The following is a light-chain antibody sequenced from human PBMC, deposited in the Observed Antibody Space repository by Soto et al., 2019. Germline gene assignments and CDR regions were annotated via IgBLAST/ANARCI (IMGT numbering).Light chain of an antibody. CDR1: SPNIGKNS. V-gene: IGLV1-51*01. J-gene: IGLJ2*01. CDR2: DNN. CDR3: GTWDSSLSAVV. Sequence: QAVVTQPPSVSAAPGQTVTISCSGSSPNIGKNSVFWCQQLPGTAPKLLIYDNNKRPSGIPDRFSGSKSGTSATLGITGLQTGDEADYYCGTWDSSLSAVVLGGGTKLTVL.